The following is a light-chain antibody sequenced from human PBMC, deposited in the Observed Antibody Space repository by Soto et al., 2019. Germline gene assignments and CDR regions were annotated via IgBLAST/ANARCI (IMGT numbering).Light chain of an antibody. CDR1: SSDVGSYNL. J-gene: IGLJ3*02. CDR2: EGS. CDR3: CSYSGSSTWV. Sequence: QSVLTQPASVSGSPGQSITISCTGTSSDVGSYNLVSWYQQHPGKAPKLMIYEGSKRPSGVSNRFSGSKSGNTASLTISGLQAEDGAYYYCCSYSGSSTWVFGGGTQLTVL. V-gene: IGLV2-23*01.